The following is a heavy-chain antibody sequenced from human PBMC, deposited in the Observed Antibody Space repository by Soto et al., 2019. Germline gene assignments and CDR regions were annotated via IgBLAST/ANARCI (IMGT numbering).Heavy chain of an antibody. CDR2: ISYDGSNK. D-gene: IGHD1-26*01. J-gene: IGHJ4*02. V-gene: IGHV3-30*18. CDR3: AKSHMHYYFFDY. Sequence: QVQVVESGGGVVQPGRSLRLSCAAAGFTFSDYGFHWVRQAPGKGLEWVAVISYDGSNKLDADSVKGRFTNSRDNSKTTLSQQMNSLTAEDTAVYYCAKSHMHYYFFDYWGQGTLVTVSS. CDR1: GFTFSDYG.